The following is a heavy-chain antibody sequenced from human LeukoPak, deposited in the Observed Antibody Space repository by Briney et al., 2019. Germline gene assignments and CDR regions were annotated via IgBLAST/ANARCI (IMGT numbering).Heavy chain of an antibody. J-gene: IGHJ4*02. CDR2: IDPPSGAP. CDR3: ARSGFSTGFYLDV. Sequence: GASVKVSCKASGYTFTGQFIHWLRQAPGQGLEWMGWIDPPSGAPHYAQKFQDTITLTRDTSIATAYMEVHRLQTDDTAVYYCARSGFSTGFYLDVWGEGSPMSVSS. D-gene: IGHD6-19*01. CDR1: GYTFTGQF. V-gene: IGHV1-2*02.